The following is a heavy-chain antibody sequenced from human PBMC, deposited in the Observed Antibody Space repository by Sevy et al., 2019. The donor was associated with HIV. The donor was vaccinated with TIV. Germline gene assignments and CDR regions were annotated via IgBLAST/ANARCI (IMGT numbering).Heavy chain of an antibody. CDR3: AGGDYNDVYYFFDL. CDR2: INSDESSI. V-gene: IGHV3-74*01. CDR1: GFTFSSYW. J-gene: IGHJ2*01. D-gene: IGHD3-22*01. Sequence: GGSLRLSCEVSGFTFSSYWMHWVRQAPGKGLVWVSRINSDESSINYADSVKGRFTISRDNAKNTQYLQMEGLGAEDTAVYYCAGGDYNDVYYFFDLWGRGTLVTVSS.